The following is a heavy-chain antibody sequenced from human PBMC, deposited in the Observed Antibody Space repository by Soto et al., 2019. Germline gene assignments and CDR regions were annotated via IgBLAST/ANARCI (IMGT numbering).Heavy chain of an antibody. V-gene: IGHV3-48*02. Sequence: GGSLRLSCAASGFTFSSYSMNWVRQAPGKGLEWVSYISSSSSTIYYADSAKGRFTIFRDNAKNSLYLQMNSLRDEDTAVYYCAGGDCSGGSCYSSDAFDIWGQGTMVTVSS. D-gene: IGHD2-15*01. CDR2: ISSSSSTI. J-gene: IGHJ3*02. CDR3: AGGDCSGGSCYSSDAFDI. CDR1: GFTFSSYS.